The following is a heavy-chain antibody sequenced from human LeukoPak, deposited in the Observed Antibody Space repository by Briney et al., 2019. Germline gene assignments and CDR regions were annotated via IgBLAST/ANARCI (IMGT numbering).Heavy chain of an antibody. V-gene: IGHV4-34*01. CDR3: ASVRYDPLEYYYYIDV. CDR1: GDSLSRYS. J-gene: IGHJ6*03. D-gene: IGHD2-2*01. Sequence: PSETLSLTCAVSGDSLSRYSWTWIRQPPGKGLEWLGEINPSGSPDYNPSLKSRATISVDTSKNQFSLRVASVTAADTAVYYCASVRYDPLEYYYYIDVWGKGTTVTVSS. CDR2: INPSGSP.